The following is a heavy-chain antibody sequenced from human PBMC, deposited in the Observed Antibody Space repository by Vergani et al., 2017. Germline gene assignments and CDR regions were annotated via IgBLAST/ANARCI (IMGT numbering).Heavy chain of an antibody. CDR1: GFTFSDYY. D-gene: IGHD2-2*01. Sequence: VQLVESGGGLVKPGGSLRLSCAASGFTFSDYYMSWIRQAPGKGLEWVSVIYSGGSSTYYADSVKGRFTISRDNSKNTLYLQMNSLRAEDTAVYYCAKSGHVVPAAIGWFDPWGQGTLVTVSS. J-gene: IGHJ5*02. CDR3: AKSGHVVPAAIGWFDP. V-gene: IGHV3-23*03. CDR2: IYSGGSST.